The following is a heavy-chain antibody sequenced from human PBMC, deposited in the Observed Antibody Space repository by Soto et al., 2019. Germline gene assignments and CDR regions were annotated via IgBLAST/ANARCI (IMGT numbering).Heavy chain of an antibody. J-gene: IGHJ4*02. CDR2: INAGNGNT. V-gene: IGHV1-3*01. Sequence: ASVKVSCKASGYTFTSYAMHWVRQAPGQRLEWMGWINAGNGNTKYSQKFQGRVTITRDTSASTAYMELSSLRSEDTAVYYCARGARITGTRGYWGQGTLVNVSS. CDR3: ARGARITGTRGY. CDR1: GYTFTSYA. D-gene: IGHD1-20*01.